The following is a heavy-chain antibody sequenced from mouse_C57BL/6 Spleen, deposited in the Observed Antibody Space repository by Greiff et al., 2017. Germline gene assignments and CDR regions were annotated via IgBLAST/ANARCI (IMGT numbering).Heavy chain of an antibody. CDR2: IYPGDGDT. D-gene: IGHD1-1*01. CDR3: ARREDYYGSSHWYFDV. Sequence: QVQLQQSGPELVKPGASVKISCKASGYAFSSSWMNWVKQRPGKGLEWIGRIYPGDGDTNYNGKFKGKATLTADKSSSTAYMQLSSLTSEDSAVYFCARREDYYGSSHWYFDVWGTGTTVTVSS. J-gene: IGHJ1*03. V-gene: IGHV1-82*01. CDR1: GYAFSSSW.